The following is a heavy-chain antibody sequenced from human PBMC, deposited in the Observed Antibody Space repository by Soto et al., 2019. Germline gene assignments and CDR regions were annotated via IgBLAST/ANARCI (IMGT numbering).Heavy chain of an antibody. Sequence: EVQLVESGGGLVQPGGSLRLSCAASGFPFSRYWMSWVRQAPGKGLEWVANIKQDGSDKYYVDSVKGRFTISRDNAKNSLYLQMNSLSADDTAVYYCARETYGDYFDYWGQGTLVTVYS. CDR1: GFPFSRYW. V-gene: IGHV3-7*04. CDR3: ARETYGDYFDY. D-gene: IGHD3-10*01. CDR2: IKQDGSDK. J-gene: IGHJ4*02.